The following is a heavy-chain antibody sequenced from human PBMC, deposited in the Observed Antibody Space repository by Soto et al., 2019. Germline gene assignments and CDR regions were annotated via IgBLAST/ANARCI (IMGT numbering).Heavy chain of an antibody. V-gene: IGHV3-30*18. CDR2: ISYDGSNK. CDR1: GFTFSSYG. Sequence: GGSLRLSCAASGFTFSSYGMHWVRQAPGKGLEWVAVISYDGSNKYYADSVKGRFIISRDNSKNTLYLQMNSLRAEDTAVYYCAKDTVSHSNYGFPYYYGMDVWGQGTTVTVSS. D-gene: IGHD4-4*01. J-gene: IGHJ6*02. CDR3: AKDTVSHSNYGFPYYYGMDV.